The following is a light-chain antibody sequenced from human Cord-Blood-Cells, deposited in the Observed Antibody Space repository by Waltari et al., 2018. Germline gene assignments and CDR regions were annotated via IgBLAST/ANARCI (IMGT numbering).Light chain of an antibody. CDR2: WAS. J-gene: IGKJ4*01. CDR3: QQYYSTPLT. CDR1: QSVLYSSNNKNY. Sequence: DIVMTQSPDSLAVCLGERATINCKPSQSVLYSSNNKNYLAWYQQKPGQPPKLPIYWASTRESGVPDRFSGSGSGTDFTLTISSLQAEDVAVYYCQQYYSTPLTFGGGTKVEIK. V-gene: IGKV4-1*01.